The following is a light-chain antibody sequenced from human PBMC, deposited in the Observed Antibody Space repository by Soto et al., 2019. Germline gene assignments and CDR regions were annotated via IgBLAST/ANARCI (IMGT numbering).Light chain of an antibody. J-gene: IGKJ4*01. CDR2: GAS. Sequence: EIGLTQYPATLSVFPGERATLSFKASQSVSNNLAWYQQKPGQAPRLLIYGASTRATGIPARFSGSGSGTEFTLTISSLQSEDFAVYYCHQYNNWPLTFGGGTKVDIK. CDR1: QSVSNN. CDR3: HQYNNWPLT. V-gene: IGKV3-15*01.